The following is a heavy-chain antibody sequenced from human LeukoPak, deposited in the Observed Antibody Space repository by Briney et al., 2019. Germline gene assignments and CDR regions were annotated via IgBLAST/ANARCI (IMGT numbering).Heavy chain of an antibody. CDR3: ARGGSYGWVYYYYYMDV. V-gene: IGHV1-2*02. D-gene: IGHD1-26*01. CDR1: GYTFTGYY. J-gene: IGHJ6*03. CDR2: INPNSGGT. Sequence: ASVKVPCKASGYTFTGYYMHWVRQAPGQGLEWMGWINPNSGGTNYAQKFQGRVTMTRDTSISTAYRELSRLRSDDTAVYYCARGGSYGWVYYYYYMDVWGKGTTVTVSS.